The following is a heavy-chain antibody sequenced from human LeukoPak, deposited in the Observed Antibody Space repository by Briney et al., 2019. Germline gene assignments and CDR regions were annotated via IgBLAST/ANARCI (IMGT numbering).Heavy chain of an antibody. CDR1: GGSISSYY. V-gene: IGHV4-59*01. CDR2: MYYSGST. CDR3: ARRGYDILTGYYIFDY. D-gene: IGHD3-9*01. J-gene: IGHJ4*02. Sequence: SETLSLTCTVSGGSISSYYWSWLRQPPGKGLEWIGYMYYSGSTNYNPSLKSRVTISVDTSKNQFSLKLSSVTAAGTAVYYCARRGYDILTGYYIFDYWGQGTLVTVSS.